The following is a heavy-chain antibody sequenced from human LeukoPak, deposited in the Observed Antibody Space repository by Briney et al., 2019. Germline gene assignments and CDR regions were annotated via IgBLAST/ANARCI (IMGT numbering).Heavy chain of an antibody. D-gene: IGHD3-22*01. V-gene: IGHV4-61*02. CDR1: GGSISSGSYY. CDR3: ARSVTYYYDSSGYYSHMDV. CDR2: IYTSGST. Sequence: SETLSLTCTVSGGSISSGSYYWSWIRQPAGKGLEWIGRIYTSGSTNYNPSLKSRVTISVDTSKNQFSLKLSSVTAADTAVYYCARSVTYYYDSSGYYSHMDVWGKGTTVTISS. J-gene: IGHJ6*03.